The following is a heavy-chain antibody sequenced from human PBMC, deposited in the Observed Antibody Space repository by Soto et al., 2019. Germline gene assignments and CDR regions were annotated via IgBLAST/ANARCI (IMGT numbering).Heavy chain of an antibody. D-gene: IGHD3-22*01. CDR3: ARDFFSGYYDSSGYYPSDY. V-gene: IGHV1-18*01. J-gene: IGHJ4*02. CDR2: ISAYNGNT. Sequence: ASVKVSCKASGYTFTSYGISWVRQAPGQGLEWMGWISAYNGNTKYAQKLQGRVTMTTDTSTSTAYMELRSLRSDDTAVYDCARDFFSGYYDSSGYYPSDYWGQGTLVTVSS. CDR1: GYTFTSYG.